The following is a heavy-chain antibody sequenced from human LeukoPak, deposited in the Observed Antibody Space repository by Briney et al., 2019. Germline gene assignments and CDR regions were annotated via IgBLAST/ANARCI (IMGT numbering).Heavy chain of an antibody. CDR1: GFTFSSYT. CDR2: LSGSGGTT. J-gene: IGHJ4*02. V-gene: IGHV3-23*01. Sequence: GGSLRLSCAASGFTFSSYTMNWVRQAPGKGLEWVSTLSGSGGTTYYADSVKGRFTIPRDNSKNTLYLQMNSPTAEDTAIYHCARGGGTYDSSGPLGHWGQGTLVTVSS. D-gene: IGHD3-22*01. CDR3: ARGGGTYDSSGPLGH.